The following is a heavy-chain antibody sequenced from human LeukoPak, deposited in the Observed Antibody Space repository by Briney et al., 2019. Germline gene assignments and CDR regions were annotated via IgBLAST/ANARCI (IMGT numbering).Heavy chain of an antibody. D-gene: IGHD1-26*01. V-gene: IGHV3-23*01. CDR3: AHPGATNVGY. CDR2: ISGTGGST. Sequence: GGSLRLSCETSGFYFSSFAMSWVRQAPGKGREWVSTISGTGGSTYYAASVKGRFTISRDNSNNTVSLQMDSLRAEDTALYYCAHPGATNVGYWGQGTLVTVSP. CDR1: GFYFSSFA. J-gene: IGHJ1*01.